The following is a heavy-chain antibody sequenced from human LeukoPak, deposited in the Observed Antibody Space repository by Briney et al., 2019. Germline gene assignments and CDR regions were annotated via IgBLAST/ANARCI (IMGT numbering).Heavy chain of an antibody. CDR3: ARDSGSGSYYKGFDY. Sequence: GGSLRLSCAASGFTFSSYGMHWVRQAPGKGLEWVAVIWYDGSNKYYADSVKGRFTISRDNSKNTLYLQMNSLRAEDTAVYYCARDSGSGSYYKGFDYWSQGTLVTVSS. CDR1: GFTFSSYG. V-gene: IGHV3-33*01. CDR2: IWYDGSNK. D-gene: IGHD3-10*01. J-gene: IGHJ4*02.